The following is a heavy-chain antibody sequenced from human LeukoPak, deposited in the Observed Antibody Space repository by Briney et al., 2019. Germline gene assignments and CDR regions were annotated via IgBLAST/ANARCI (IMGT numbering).Heavy chain of an antibody. CDR3: ARYQPLLYWGIDY. J-gene: IGHJ4*02. Sequence: GGSLRLSCTASGFAFSSYAMSWVRQAPGKGLEWVSSISSSSSYIYYADSVKGRFTISRDNAKNSLYLQMNSLRAEDTAVYYCARYQPLLYWGIDYWGQGTLVTVSS. D-gene: IGHD2-2*01. CDR2: ISSSSSYI. CDR1: GFAFSSYA. V-gene: IGHV3-21*01.